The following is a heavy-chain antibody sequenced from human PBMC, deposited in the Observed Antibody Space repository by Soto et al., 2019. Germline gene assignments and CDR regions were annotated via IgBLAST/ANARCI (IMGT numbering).Heavy chain of an antibody. D-gene: IGHD3-9*01. J-gene: IGHJ5*02. CDR3: ARDFDDILTGYYSEEFDP. CDR2: IIPILGIA. Sequence: GASVKVSCKASGGTFSSYTISWVRQAPGQGLEWMGRIIPILGIANYAQKFQGRVTITADKSTSSAYMELSSLRSEDTAVYYCARDFDDILTGYYSEEFDPWGQGTLVTVSS. CDR1: GGTFSSYT. V-gene: IGHV1-69*04.